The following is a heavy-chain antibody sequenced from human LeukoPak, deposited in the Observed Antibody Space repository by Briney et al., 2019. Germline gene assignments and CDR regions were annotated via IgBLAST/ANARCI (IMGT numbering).Heavy chain of an antibody. CDR1: GGSISSYY. D-gene: IGHD1-26*01. V-gene: IGHV4-59*04. CDR2: IYYSGST. J-gene: IGHJ4*02. Sequence: SETLSLTCTVSGGSISSYYWSWIRQPPGKGLEWIGDIYYSGSTYYNPSLKSRVTISVDTSKNQFSLKLSSVTAADTAVYYCGGSYYFDYWGQGTLVTVSS. CDR3: GGSYYFDY.